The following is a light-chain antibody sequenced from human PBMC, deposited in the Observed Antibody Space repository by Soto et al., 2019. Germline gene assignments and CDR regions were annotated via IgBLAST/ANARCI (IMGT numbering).Light chain of an antibody. V-gene: IGKV1-39*01. J-gene: IGKJ5*01. Sequence: DIQMTQSPSSLSASVGDRVTITCRASQSISSYLNWYQQKPGKAPNLLIVAASSLQSGVPSRFSGRGSGTDFTLTISSLQPQDFATYYCQQSYNTPITFGQGPRLEIK. CDR1: QSISSY. CDR2: AAS. CDR3: QQSYNTPIT.